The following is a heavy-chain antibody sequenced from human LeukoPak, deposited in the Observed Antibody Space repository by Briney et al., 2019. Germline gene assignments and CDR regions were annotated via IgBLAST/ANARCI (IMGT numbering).Heavy chain of an antibody. D-gene: IGHD6-6*01. CDR1: GFSVATYD. Sequence: PGRSLRLSCVASGFSVATYDMYWVRQAAGRGLEWVSAIGTNHDTYYLGSVKGRFTISRENAKNSFSLQMNYLRVEDTAVYYCTREWRGIASHYDGMDVWGQGATVTVSS. J-gene: IGHJ6*02. CDR3: TREWRGIASHYDGMDV. V-gene: IGHV3-13*01. CDR2: IGTNHDT.